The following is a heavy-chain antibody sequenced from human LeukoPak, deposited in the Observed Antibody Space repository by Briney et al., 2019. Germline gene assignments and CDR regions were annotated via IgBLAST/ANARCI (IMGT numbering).Heavy chain of an antibody. CDR2: IYYSGST. CDR3: ASAHHRYWFDY. CDR1: GGSISSSSYY. V-gene: IGHV4-61*05. D-gene: IGHD2-8*02. Sequence: PSETLSLTCTVSGGSISSSSYYWSWIRQPPGKGLEWIGYIYYSGSTNYNPSLKSRVTISVDTSKNQFSLKLCSVTAADTAVYYCASAHHRYWFDYWGQGTLVTVSS. J-gene: IGHJ4*02.